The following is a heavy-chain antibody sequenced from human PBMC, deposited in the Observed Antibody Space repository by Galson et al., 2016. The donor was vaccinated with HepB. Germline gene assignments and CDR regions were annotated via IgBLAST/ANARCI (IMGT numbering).Heavy chain of an antibody. CDR2: IKQDGSEK. D-gene: IGHD6-13*01. Sequence: SLRLSCVASGFTFSSYWMSWVRQAPGKGLEWVANIKQDGSEKYYVDSVKGRFTISRDNAQNSLFLQMNSLRAEDTAVYYCARDSRRKPYSSSQGGLLDYWGQGTLVTVSS. CDR3: ARDSRRKPYSSSQGGLLDY. V-gene: IGHV3-7*01. CDR1: GFTFSSYW. J-gene: IGHJ4*02.